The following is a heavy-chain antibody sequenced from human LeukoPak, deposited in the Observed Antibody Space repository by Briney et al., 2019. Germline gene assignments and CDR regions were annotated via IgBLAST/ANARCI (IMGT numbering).Heavy chain of an antibody. J-gene: IGHJ4*02. D-gene: IGHD3-3*01. CDR3: ARVDFWSGYLDY. Sequence: PSETLSLTCAVSGGSISSGGYSWSWIRQPPGKGLEWIGYIYHSGSTYYNPSLKSRVTISVDTSKNQFSLKLSSVTAADTAVYYCARVDFWSGYLDYWGQGTLVTVSS. V-gene: IGHV4-30-2*01. CDR2: IYHSGST. CDR1: GGSISSGGYS.